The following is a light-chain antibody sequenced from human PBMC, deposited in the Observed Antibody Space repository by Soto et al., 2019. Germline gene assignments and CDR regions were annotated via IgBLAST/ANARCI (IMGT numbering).Light chain of an antibody. Sequence: QPVLTQSPSASASLGASVKLTCTLSSGHSSYAIAWHQQQPEKGPRYLMKLNSDGSHSNGDGIPDRFSGSSSGAERYLTIASLQSEDEADYYCQTWGTGIQVFGGGTKVTVL. CDR2: LNSDGSH. J-gene: IGLJ2*01. CDR3: QTWGTGIQV. V-gene: IGLV4-69*01. CDR1: SGHSSYA.